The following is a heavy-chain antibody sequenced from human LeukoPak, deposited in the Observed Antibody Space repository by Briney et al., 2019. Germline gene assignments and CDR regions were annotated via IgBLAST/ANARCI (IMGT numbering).Heavy chain of an antibody. D-gene: IGHD1-26*01. CDR3: ANIVGMAPLDH. V-gene: IGHV1-69*13. Sequence: SVKVSCKASGDTFNTYSFSWVRQAPGQGLEWMGGIVPILKTPNYPQKFQGRVTFTADESTRTVYMELTSLKSEDTAIYYCANIVGMAPLDHWGQGTLVTVSS. CDR1: GDTFNTYS. J-gene: IGHJ4*02. CDR2: IVPILKTP.